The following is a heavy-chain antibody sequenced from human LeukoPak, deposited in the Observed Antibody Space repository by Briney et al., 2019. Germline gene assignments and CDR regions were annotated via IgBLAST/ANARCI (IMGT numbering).Heavy chain of an antibody. CDR1: GGSFSGYY. CDR2: ITHSGST. D-gene: IGHD1-7*01. Sequence: SETLSLTCAVYGGSFSGYYWSWIRQPPGKGLEWIGEITHSGSTNYNPSLKSRITISVDMSKKQFSLNMTSVTAADTAVYYCARGRWNYGPPLTPRYFDLWGRGTLVTVSS. V-gene: IGHV4-34*01. CDR3: ARGRWNYGPPLTPRYFDL. J-gene: IGHJ2*01.